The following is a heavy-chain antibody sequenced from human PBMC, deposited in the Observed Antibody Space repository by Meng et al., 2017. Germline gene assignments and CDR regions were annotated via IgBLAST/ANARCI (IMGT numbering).Heavy chain of an antibody. D-gene: IGHD3-9*01. CDR3: ARDGLRYFDWSNSPFDY. V-gene: IGHV1-18*04. J-gene: IGHJ4*02. CDR1: GYTFTSYY. CDR2: ISAYNGNT. Sequence: ASVKVSCKASGYTFTSYYMHWVRQAPGQGLEWMGWISAYNGNTNYAQKLQGRVTMTTDTSTSTAYMELRSLRSDDTAVYYCARDGLRYFDWSNSPFDYWGQGTLVTVSS.